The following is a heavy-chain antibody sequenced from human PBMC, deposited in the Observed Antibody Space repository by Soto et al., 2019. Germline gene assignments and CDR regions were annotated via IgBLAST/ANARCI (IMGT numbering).Heavy chain of an antibody. Sequence: PSETLSLTCTVSGGSISSYYWSWTRQPPGKGLEWIGYIYYSGSTNYNPSLKSRVTISVDTSKNQFSLKLSSVTAADTAVYYCARGSGYQDAFDIWGQGTMVTVSS. D-gene: IGHD3-3*01. J-gene: IGHJ3*02. CDR3: ARGSGYQDAFDI. CDR2: IYYSGST. V-gene: IGHV4-59*01. CDR1: GGSISSYY.